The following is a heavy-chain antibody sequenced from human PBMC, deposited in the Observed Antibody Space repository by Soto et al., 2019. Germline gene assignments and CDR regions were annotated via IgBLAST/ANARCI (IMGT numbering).Heavy chain of an antibody. D-gene: IGHD2-15*01. Sequence: ASVKVSCKASGYTFTSYDINWVRQATGQGLEWMGRMNPNSGNTGYAQKFQGRVTMTRNTSISTAYMELSSLRSEDTAVYYCARGQRSDYYYYYMDVWGKGTTVTVSS. CDR3: ARGQRSDYYYYYMDV. CDR2: MNPNSGNT. CDR1: GYTFTSYD. J-gene: IGHJ6*03. V-gene: IGHV1-8*01.